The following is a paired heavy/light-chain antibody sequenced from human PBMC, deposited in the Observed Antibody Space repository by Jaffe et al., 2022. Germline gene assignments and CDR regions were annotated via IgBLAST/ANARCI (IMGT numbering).Light chain of an antibody. CDR1: QSLVHSDGNTY. V-gene: IGKV2-30*02. J-gene: IGKJ1*01. CDR2: KVS. Sequence: DVVMTQSPLSLPVTLGQPASISCRSSQSLVHSDGNTYLSWFQQRPGQSPRRLIYKVSNRDSGVPDRFSGSESGTDFTLKISRVEAEDVGVYYCMQGTHWPRTFGQGTKVEIK. CDR3: MQGTHWPRT.
Heavy chain of an antibody. CDR2: VYSGGST. CDR1: GFTVSSDY. J-gene: IGHJ6*03. CDR3: AKGGMDV. V-gene: IGHV3-53*02. Sequence: EVQLVETGGGLIQPGGSLRLSCAASGFTVSSDYMSWVRQAPGKGLEWISVVYSGGSTYHVDSVKGRFTISRDTSKNMLYLQMNSLRAEDTAVYYCAKGGMDVWGKGTTVTVSS.